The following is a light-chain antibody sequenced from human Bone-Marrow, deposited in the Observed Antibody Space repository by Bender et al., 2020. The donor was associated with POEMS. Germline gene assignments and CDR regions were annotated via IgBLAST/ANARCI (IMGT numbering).Light chain of an antibody. J-gene: IGLJ2*01. CDR1: SSDIGAYNF. CDR2: DVS. Sequence: QSALTQPPSASGSPGQSVTISCTGTSSDIGAYNFVSWYQQHPGKTPKLMIYDVSKRPSGVPDRFSASKSGNTASLTVSGLQADDEADYYCISYAGNYNFIFGGGTTLTVL. V-gene: IGLV2-8*01. CDR3: ISYAGNYNFI.